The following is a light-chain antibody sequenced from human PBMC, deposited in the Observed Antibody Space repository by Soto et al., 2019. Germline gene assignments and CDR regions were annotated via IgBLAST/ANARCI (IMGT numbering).Light chain of an antibody. V-gene: IGKV3-11*01. CDR2: DAS. CDR1: QSVSSY. J-gene: IGKJ5*01. CDR3: QQRSNWLIT. Sequence: EVVLTQSPATLSLSPGERATLSCRASQSVSSYLAWYQQKPGQAPRLLIYDASNSATGIPARFSGSGSGTDFTLTISSLEPEDFAVYYCQQRSNWLITLGQGTRLEIK.